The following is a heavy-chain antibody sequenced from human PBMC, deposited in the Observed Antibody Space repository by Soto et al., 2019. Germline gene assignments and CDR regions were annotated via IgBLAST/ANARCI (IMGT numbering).Heavy chain of an antibody. CDR3: ARDYVPATTVPFDY. Sequence: QVQLVQSGAEVKKPGSSVKVSCKASGGTFSSYPISWMRQAPGQGLEWMGRIITILGIANYAQKSQDRFTITAYKSTSIAYMELSSLRSEDTAVYYCARDYVPATTVPFDYWGQGTLVTVSS. CDR2: IITILGIA. D-gene: IGHD2-2*01. V-gene: IGHV1-69*02. CDR1: GGTFSSYP. J-gene: IGHJ4*02.